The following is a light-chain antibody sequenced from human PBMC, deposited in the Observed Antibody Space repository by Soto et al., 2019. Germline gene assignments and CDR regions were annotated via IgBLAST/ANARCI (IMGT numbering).Light chain of an antibody. Sequence: QSALTQPPSVSAAPGQKVTMSCSGCSSNIGNYYVSWHQQLPGTAPKLLIYENDKRPSGIPDRFSGSKSGTSATLGITGLQTGDEAYYYCGTWDSSQIIFVFGTWTKVTVL. J-gene: IGLJ1*01. CDR2: END. V-gene: IGLV1-51*02. CDR3: GTWDSSQIIFV. CDR1: SSNIGNYY.